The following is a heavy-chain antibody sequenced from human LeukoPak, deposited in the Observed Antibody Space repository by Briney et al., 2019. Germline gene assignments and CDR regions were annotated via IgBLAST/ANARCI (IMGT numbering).Heavy chain of an antibody. CDR2: IYYSGST. CDR1: GGSISSSSYY. CDR3: ARVGEPLLWFGDHHKPPKKYYYYYYMDV. D-gene: IGHD3-10*01. V-gene: IGHV4-39*07. Sequence: SETLSLTCTVSGGSISSSSYYWGWIRQPPGKGLEWIGSIYYSGSTYYNPSLKSRVTISVDTSKNQFSLKLSSVTAADTAVYYCARVGEPLLWFGDHHKPPKKYYYYYYMDVWGKGTTVTISS. J-gene: IGHJ6*03.